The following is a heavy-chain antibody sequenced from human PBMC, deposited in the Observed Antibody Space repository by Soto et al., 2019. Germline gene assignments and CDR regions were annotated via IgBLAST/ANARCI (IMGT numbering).Heavy chain of an antibody. CDR2: ISSSSSTI. Sequence: GGSLSLSCAASGFTFSSYSMNWVRQAPGKGLEWVSYISSSSSTIYYADSVKGRFTISRDNAKNSLYLQMNSLRAEDTAVYYCARDPDIVVVPAANYFDYWGQGTLVTVSS. J-gene: IGHJ4*02. V-gene: IGHV3-48*01. CDR3: ARDPDIVVVPAANYFDY. D-gene: IGHD2-2*01. CDR1: GFTFSSYS.